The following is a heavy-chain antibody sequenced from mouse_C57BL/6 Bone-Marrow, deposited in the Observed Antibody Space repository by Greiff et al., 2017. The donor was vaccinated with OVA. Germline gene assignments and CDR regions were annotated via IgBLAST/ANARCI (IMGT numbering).Heavy chain of an antibody. CDR3: AREGILGYYYGSSDY. Sequence: VQLKESGAELVKPGASVKLSCTASGFNIKDYYMHWVKQRTEQGLEWIGRIDPEDGETKYAPKFQGKATITADTSSNTAYLQLSSLTSEDTAVYYCAREGILGYYYGSSDYWGQGTTLTVSS. J-gene: IGHJ2*01. D-gene: IGHD1-1*01. CDR2: IDPEDGET. CDR1: GFNIKDYY. V-gene: IGHV14-2*01.